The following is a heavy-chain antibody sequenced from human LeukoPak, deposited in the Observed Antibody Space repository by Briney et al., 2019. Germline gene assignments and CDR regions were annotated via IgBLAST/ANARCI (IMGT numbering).Heavy chain of an antibody. V-gene: IGHV1-58*02. CDR1: GFTFTSSA. D-gene: IGHD1-26*01. J-gene: IGHJ6*02. CDR3: AAAKGGSYYPSLDPYGMDV. Sequence: GASVKVSCKASGFTFTSSAMQWVRQARGQRFEWIGWIVVGSGNTNYAQKFQERVTITRDMSTSTAYMELSSLRSEDTAVYYCAAAKGGSYYPSLDPYGMDVWGQGTTVTVSS. CDR2: IVVGSGNT.